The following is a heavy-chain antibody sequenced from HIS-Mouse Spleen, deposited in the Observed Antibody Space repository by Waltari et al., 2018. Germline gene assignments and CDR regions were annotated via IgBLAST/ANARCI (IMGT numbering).Heavy chain of an antibody. CDR3: ASLDAFDI. J-gene: IGHJ3*02. CDR2: IYSGGST. V-gene: IGHV3-66*01. Sequence: EVQLVASGGGLVQPGGSLRLCCSACGSTVSRTYMSWVRQAPGKGLEWVSVIYSGGSTYYADSVKGRFTISRDNSKNTLYLQMNSLRAEDTAVYYCASLDAFDIWGQGTMVTVSS. CDR1: GSTVSRTY.